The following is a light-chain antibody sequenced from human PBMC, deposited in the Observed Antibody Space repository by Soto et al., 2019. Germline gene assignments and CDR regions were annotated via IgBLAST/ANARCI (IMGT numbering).Light chain of an antibody. CDR2: DND. Sequence: QSVLTQPPSVSAAPGQKVTISCSGSSSNIGNNYVSWYQHLPGTAPKLLIYDNDKRPSGISDRFSGSKSGASATLDITGLQNGDEADFYCLTWDSSLSVAVFGTGTKLTVL. CDR3: LTWDSSLSVAV. J-gene: IGLJ1*01. CDR1: SSNIGNNY. V-gene: IGLV1-51*01.